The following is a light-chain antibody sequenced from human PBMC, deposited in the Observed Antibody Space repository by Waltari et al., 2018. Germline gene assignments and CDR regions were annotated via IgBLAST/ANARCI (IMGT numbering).Light chain of an antibody. CDR3: QQYYSTPQT. V-gene: IGKV4-1*01. CDR2: WAS. CDR1: QCVLSSSNNENY. J-gene: IGKJ2*01. Sequence: DIVMTQSPDSLTVSLGERAPINCRSSQCVLSSSNNENYLAWYQQKPGQPPNLLIYWASTRESGVPDRFSGSGSGTDFTLTISSLQAEDVAVYYCQQYYSTPQTFGQGTKLEIK.